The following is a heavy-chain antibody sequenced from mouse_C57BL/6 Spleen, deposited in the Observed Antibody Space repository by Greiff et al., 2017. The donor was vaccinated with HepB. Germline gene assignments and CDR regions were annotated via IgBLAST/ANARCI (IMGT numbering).Heavy chain of an antibody. Sequence: EVQVVESGGGLVKPGGSLKLSCAASGFTFSDYGMHWVRQAPEKGLEWVAYISSGSSTIYYADTVKGRFTISRDNAKNTLFLQMTSLRSEDTAMYYCARHLSVVDYYAMDYWGQGTSVTVSS. J-gene: IGHJ4*01. V-gene: IGHV5-17*01. CDR2: ISSGSSTI. D-gene: IGHD1-1*01. CDR3: ARHLSVVDYYAMDY. CDR1: GFTFSDYG.